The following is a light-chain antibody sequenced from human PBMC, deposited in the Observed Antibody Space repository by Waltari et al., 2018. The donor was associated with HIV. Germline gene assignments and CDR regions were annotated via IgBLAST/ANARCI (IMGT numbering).Light chain of an antibody. CDR1: SGQSSSS. V-gene: IGLV4-69*01. CDR3: QSWDNGVRV. Sequence: QLALTQSPSASASLGASVRLTCTLSSGQSSSSIAWPQQQPEKGPRFLMRLNSDGSHTRGDGIPDRFSGSASGAERYLTISSLQSEDEADYYCQSWDNGVRVFGGGTKLTVL. CDR2: LNSDGSH. J-gene: IGLJ3*02.